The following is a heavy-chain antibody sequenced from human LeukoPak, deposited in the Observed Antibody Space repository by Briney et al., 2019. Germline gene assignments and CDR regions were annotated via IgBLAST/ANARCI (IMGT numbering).Heavy chain of an antibody. D-gene: IGHD4-17*01. Sequence: ASVKVSFKASGYTFTGYYMHWVRQAPGQGLEWMGWINPNSGGTNYAQKFQGRVTMTRDTSISTAYMELSRLRSDDTAVYYCARVYGDYGDYYYYYGMDVWGQGTTVTVSS. V-gene: IGHV1-2*02. J-gene: IGHJ6*02. CDR3: ARVYGDYGDYYYYYGMDV. CDR2: INPNSGGT. CDR1: GYTFTGYY.